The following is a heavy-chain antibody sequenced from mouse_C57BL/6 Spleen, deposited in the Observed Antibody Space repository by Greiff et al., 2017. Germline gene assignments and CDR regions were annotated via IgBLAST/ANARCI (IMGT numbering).Heavy chain of an antibody. CDR2: IYPRSGNT. D-gene: IGHD2-1*01. J-gene: IGHJ2*01. V-gene: IGHV1-81*01. CDR3: AREGDGNYVDFDY. CDR1: GYTFTSYG. Sequence: LVESGAELARPGASVKLSCKASGYTFTSYGISWVKQRTGQGLEWIGEIYPRSGNTYYNEKFKGKATLTADKSSSTAYMELRSLTSEDSAVYFCAREGDGNYVDFDYWGQGTTLTVSS.